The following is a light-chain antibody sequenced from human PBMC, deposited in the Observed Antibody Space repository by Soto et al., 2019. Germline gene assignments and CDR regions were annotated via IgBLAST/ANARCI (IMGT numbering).Light chain of an antibody. J-gene: IGKJ2*01. V-gene: IGKV1-5*03. Sequence: DIQMTQSPSTLSASVGDRVTITCRASQSISSWLAWYQQKPGKAPKLLIYKASSLESGVPSRFSGSGSGTEFTLTISSLQPDVFATYDCQQYNSAYTCGQGTKLEIK. CDR1: QSISSW. CDR2: KAS. CDR3: QQYNSAYT.